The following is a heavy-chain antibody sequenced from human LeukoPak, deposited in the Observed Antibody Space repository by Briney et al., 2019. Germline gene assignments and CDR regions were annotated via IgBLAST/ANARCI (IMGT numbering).Heavy chain of an antibody. CDR3: ARVKVTLVRGVRDYYYMDV. D-gene: IGHD3-10*01. V-gene: IGHV1-2*02. CDR2: INPISGGT. J-gene: IGHJ6*03. Sequence: ASVKVSCKASGYTFTSYGISWVRQAPGQGLEWMGWINPISGGTKYAQKFKGRVTMTRVTSISTVYMELSRLTSDDTAVYYCARVKVTLVRGVRDYYYMDVWGKGTTVTVSS. CDR1: GYTFTSYG.